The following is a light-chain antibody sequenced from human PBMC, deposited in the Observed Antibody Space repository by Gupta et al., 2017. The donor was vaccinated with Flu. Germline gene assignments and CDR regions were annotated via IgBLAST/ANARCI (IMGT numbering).Light chain of an antibody. CDR3: SSYAGSNNLV. CDR1: RSDVGGYNY. V-gene: IGLV2-8*01. Sequence: QSALTQLSSACGSPGQSVTSSCTGTRSDVGGYNYVSWYQQNPGKAPKLMIYEVSKRPSGVPDRFSGSKSGNTASLTVSGLQAEDEADYYCSSYAGSNNLVFGGGTKLTVL. J-gene: IGLJ2*01. CDR2: EVS.